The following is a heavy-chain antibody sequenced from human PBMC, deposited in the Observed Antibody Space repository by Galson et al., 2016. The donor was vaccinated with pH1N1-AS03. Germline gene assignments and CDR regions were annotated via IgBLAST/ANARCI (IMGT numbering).Heavy chain of an antibody. CDR2: ISGNGFST. CDR1: GFTFSSYA. V-gene: IGHV3-64*01. Sequence: SLRLSCAVGGFTFSSYAMFWVRQAPGKGLEYVSVISGNGFSTYYANSVKDRFTVSRDNPKNTLYLQMGSLSVEDMAVYYCARGPVSYANYWFPPPDYWGQGTLVTVSS. CDR3: ARGPVSYANYWFPPPDY. D-gene: IGHD4/OR15-4a*01. J-gene: IGHJ4*02.